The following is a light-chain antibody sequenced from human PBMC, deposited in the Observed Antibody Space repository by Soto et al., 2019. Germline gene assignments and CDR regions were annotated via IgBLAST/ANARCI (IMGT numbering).Light chain of an antibody. Sequence: QSVLTQPASVSGSPGQSITISCTGTSSDVGAYNYVSWYQQYPGKAPKLMIYGVTNRPSGVSNRFSGSKSGNTASLTISGLQAEDEADYYCSSYAGSSNVFGTGTKVNVL. CDR2: GVT. V-gene: IGLV2-14*01. J-gene: IGLJ1*01. CDR3: SSYAGSSNV. CDR1: SSDVGAYNY.